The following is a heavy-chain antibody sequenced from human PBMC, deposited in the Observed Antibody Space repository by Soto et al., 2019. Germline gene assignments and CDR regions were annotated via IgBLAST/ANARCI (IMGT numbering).Heavy chain of an antibody. CDR1: GFTFSSYA. CDR2: ISYDGSNK. V-gene: IGHV3-30-3*01. D-gene: IGHD5-12*01. J-gene: IGHJ4*02. Sequence: GGSLRLSCAASGFTFSSYAMHWVRQAPGKGLEWVAVISYDGSNKYYADSVKGRFTISRDNSKNTLYLQMNSLRAEDTAVYYCARDSRSGSGYDSPNDYWGQGTLVTVSS. CDR3: ARDSRSGSGYDSPNDY.